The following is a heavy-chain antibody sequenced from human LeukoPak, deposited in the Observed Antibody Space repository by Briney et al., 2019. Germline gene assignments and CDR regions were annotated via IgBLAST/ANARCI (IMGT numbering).Heavy chain of an antibody. CDR3: ARGVSSVWYYSDY. V-gene: IGHV4-34*01. Sequence: SETLSLTCTVSGGSISSYYWSWIRQPPGKGLEWIGEINHSGSTNYNPSLKGRVTISADTSKNQFSLKLSSVTAADTAVYYCARGVSSVWYYSDYWGQGTLVTVSS. CDR1: GGSISSYY. D-gene: IGHD5/OR15-5a*01. J-gene: IGHJ4*02. CDR2: INHSGST.